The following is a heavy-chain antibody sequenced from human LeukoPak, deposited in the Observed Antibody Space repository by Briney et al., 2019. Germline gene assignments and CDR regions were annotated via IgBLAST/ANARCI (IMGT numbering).Heavy chain of an antibody. CDR3: ARDISDSSGPNWFDP. J-gene: IGHJ5*02. D-gene: IGHD3-22*01. Sequence: ASVKVSCKASGYTFTCYGISWVRQAPGQGLEWMGWISAYNGNTNYAQKLQGRVTMTTDISTSTAYMELRSLRSDDTAVYYCARDISDSSGPNWFDPWGQGTLVTVSS. CDR1: GYTFTCYG. V-gene: IGHV1-18*01. CDR2: ISAYNGNT.